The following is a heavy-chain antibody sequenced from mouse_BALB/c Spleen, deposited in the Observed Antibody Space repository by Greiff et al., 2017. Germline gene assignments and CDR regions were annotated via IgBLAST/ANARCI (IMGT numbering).Heavy chain of an antibody. CDR1: GYTFTSYT. J-gene: IGHJ4*01. V-gene: IGHV1-4*02. CDR2: INPSSGYT. D-gene: IGHD1-1*01. Sequence: LQLQQSAAELARPGASVKMSCKASGYTFTSYTMHWVKQRPGQGLEWIGYINPSSGYTEYNQKFKDKTTLTADKSSSTAYMQLSSLTSEDSAVYYCARRGDYYGAMDYWGQGTSVTVSS. CDR3: ARRGDYYGAMDY.